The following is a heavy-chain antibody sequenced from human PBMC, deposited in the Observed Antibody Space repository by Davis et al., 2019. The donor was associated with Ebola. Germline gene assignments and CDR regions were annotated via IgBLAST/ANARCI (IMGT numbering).Heavy chain of an antibody. CDR3: ARDSEGGYGDFRPFDY. V-gene: IGHV3-33*01. D-gene: IGHD4-17*01. J-gene: IGHJ4*02. CDR1: GFTFSSYG. Sequence: GESLKISCAASGFTFSSYGMHWVRQAPGQGLEWVAALWYDVSNKYYADSVKGRFTISRDNSKNKLYLQMNSLRAEDTAVYYCARDSEGGYGDFRPFDYWGQGTLVTVSS. CDR2: LWYDVSNK.